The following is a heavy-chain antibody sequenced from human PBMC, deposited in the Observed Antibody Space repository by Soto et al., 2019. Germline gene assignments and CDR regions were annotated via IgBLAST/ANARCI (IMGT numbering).Heavy chain of an antibody. CDR3: AREKSGGYYDSSGYPPFDY. J-gene: IGHJ4*02. CDR1: GFTFSSYG. D-gene: IGHD3-22*01. Sequence: QVQLVESGGGVVQPGRSLRLSCAASGFTFSSYGMHWVRQAPGKGLEWVAVIWYDGSNKYYADSVKGRFTISRDNSKNTLYLQMNSLRAEDTAVYYCAREKSGGYYDSSGYPPFDYWGQGTLVTVSS. CDR2: IWYDGSNK. V-gene: IGHV3-33*01.